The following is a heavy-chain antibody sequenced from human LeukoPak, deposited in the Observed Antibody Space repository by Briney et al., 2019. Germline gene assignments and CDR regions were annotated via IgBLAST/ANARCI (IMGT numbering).Heavy chain of an antibody. Sequence: SETLSLTCTVSGYSISSGYYWGWIRQPPGKGLEWIGSIYHSGSTYYNPSLKSRVTISVDTSKNQFSLKLSSVTAADTAVYYCAREWESGFDYWGQGTLVTVSS. CDR1: GYSISSGYY. J-gene: IGHJ4*02. CDR2: IYHSGST. V-gene: IGHV4-38-2*02. CDR3: AREWESGFDY. D-gene: IGHD1-26*01.